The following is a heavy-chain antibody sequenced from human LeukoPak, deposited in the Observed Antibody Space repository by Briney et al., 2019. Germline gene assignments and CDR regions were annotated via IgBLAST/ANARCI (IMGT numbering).Heavy chain of an antibody. CDR3: ARDDVD. CDR1: GFTFSNYG. V-gene: IGHV3-7*05. CDR2: IHQDGSEK. J-gene: IGHJ6*02. Sequence: GGSLRLSCAASGFTFSNYGMNWVRQAPGKGLEWVANIHQDGSEKNYVDSVKGRFTISRDNAKNSLYLQMNSLRAEDTAVYYCARDDVDWGQGTTVTVSS.